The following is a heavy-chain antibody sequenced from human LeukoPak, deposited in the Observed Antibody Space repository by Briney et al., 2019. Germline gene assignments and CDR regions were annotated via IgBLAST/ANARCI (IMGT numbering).Heavy chain of an antibody. D-gene: IGHD5-24*01. CDR3: AKVSRDGLVDAFDI. CDR1: GFTFSSYG. Sequence: GGSLRLSCAAPGFTFSSYGMHWVRQAPGKGLEWGAVIWYDGSNKYYADSVKGRFTISRDNSKNTLYLQMNSLRAEDTAVYYCAKVSRDGLVDAFDIWGQGTMVTVSS. CDR2: IWYDGSNK. J-gene: IGHJ3*02. V-gene: IGHV3-33*06.